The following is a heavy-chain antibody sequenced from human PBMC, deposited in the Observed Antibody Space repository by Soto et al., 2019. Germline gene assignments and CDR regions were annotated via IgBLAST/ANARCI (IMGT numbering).Heavy chain of an antibody. CDR1: GFTFSSYW. J-gene: IGHJ4*02. CDR3: ARVPELLGYCTNGVCYNRRNFDY. V-gene: IGHV3-7*04. D-gene: IGHD2-8*01. Sequence: GGSLRLSCAASGFTFSSYWMSWVRQAPGKGLEWVANIKQDGSEKYYVDSVKGRFTISRDNAKNSLYLQMNSLRAEDTAVYYCARVPELLGYCTNGVCYNRRNFDYWGQGTLVTVSS. CDR2: IKQDGSEK.